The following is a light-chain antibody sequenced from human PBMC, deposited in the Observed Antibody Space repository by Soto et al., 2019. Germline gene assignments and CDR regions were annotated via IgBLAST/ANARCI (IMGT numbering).Light chain of an antibody. V-gene: IGKV1-5*03. CDR2: KAS. CDR3: QHYNSYSEA. J-gene: IGKJ1*01. Sequence: DIQMTQSPSTLSGSVGDRVTITCRASQTISIGLAWYQQKPGKAPKLLIYKASTLKSGVPSRFSGSGSGTEFTLTISSLQPDDFATYYCQHYNSYSEAFGQGTKGDIK. CDR1: QTISIG.